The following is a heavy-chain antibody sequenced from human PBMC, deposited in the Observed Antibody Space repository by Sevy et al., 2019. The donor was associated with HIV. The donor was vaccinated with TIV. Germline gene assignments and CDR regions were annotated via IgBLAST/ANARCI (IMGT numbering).Heavy chain of an antibody. CDR3: ANLNTGYSSGWYSETYYGMDV. V-gene: IGHV1-2*06. CDR2: INPNSGGT. Sequence: ASVKVSCKASGYTFTGYYMHWVRQAPGQGLEWMGRINPNSGGTNYAQKFQGRVTMTRDTSISTAYMELGRLRSDDTAVYYCANLNTGYSSGWYSETYYGMDVWGQGTTVTVSS. CDR1: GYTFTGYY. D-gene: IGHD6-19*01. J-gene: IGHJ6*02.